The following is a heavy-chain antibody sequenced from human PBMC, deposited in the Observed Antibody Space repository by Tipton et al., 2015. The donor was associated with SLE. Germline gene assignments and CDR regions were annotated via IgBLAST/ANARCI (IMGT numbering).Heavy chain of an antibody. CDR3: ARDANWNDGEFDY. Sequence: SLRLSCAASGFTFNNAWMSWVRQAPGKGLEWVSSISSSSSYIYYADSVKGRFTISRDNAKNSLYLQMNSLRAEDTAVYYCARDANWNDGEFDYWGQGTLVTVSS. CDR1: GFTFNNAW. CDR2: ISSSSSYI. J-gene: IGHJ4*02. V-gene: IGHV3-21*01. D-gene: IGHD1-1*01.